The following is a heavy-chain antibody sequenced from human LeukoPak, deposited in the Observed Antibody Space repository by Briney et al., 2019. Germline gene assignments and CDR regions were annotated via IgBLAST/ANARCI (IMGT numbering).Heavy chain of an antibody. Sequence: SETLSLTCTVSGGSISSYYWSWIRQHPGKGLEWIGYIYYSGSTYYNPSLKSRVTISVDTSKNHFSLKLSSVTAADTAVYYCARWGLLVGAANCFDPWGQGTLVTVSS. CDR3: ARWGLLVGAANCFDP. J-gene: IGHJ5*02. D-gene: IGHD2-15*01. V-gene: IGHV4-59*06. CDR1: GGSISSYY. CDR2: IYYSGST.